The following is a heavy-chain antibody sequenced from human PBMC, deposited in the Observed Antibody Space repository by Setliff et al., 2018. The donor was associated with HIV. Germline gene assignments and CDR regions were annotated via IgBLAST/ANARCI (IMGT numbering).Heavy chain of an antibody. CDR1: GGTFSSYA. CDR3: ANLVIIKSYFDY. D-gene: IGHD3-10*01. J-gene: IGHJ4*02. CDR2: IIPIFGKA. Sequence: SVKVSCKASGGTFSSYAINWVRQAPGQGLEWMGGIIPIFGKASYAQKFQGRVTITADESTNTAYMEMSSLRSEDTAVYYCANLVIIKSYFDYWGQGTPVTVSS. V-gene: IGHV1-69*13.